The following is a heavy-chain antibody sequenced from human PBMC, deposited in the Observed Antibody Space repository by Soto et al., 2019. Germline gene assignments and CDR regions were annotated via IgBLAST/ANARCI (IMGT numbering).Heavy chain of an antibody. D-gene: IGHD4-17*01. Sequence: LRLSCAASGFTFNIYALHWVRQAPGKGLEWVAVISFDGTKKYYSDSVKGRFTISRDNLKNTLYLQMNNLRVEDAALYFCAREDDYGYRYINYGLDVWGQGTTVTAP. V-gene: IGHV3-30-3*01. CDR1: GFTFNIYA. J-gene: IGHJ6*02. CDR3: AREDDYGYRYINYGLDV. CDR2: ISFDGTKK.